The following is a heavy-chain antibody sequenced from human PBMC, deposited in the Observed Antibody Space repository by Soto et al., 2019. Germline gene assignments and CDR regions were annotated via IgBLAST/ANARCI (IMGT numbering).Heavy chain of an antibody. CDR2: IIPISGTT. J-gene: IGHJ3*02. V-gene: IGHV1-69*01. CDR1: GGPFSNYA. CDR3: ARLPSVLPVVDM. Sequence: QVHLVQSGAEVKKPGSSVKVSCQASGGPFSNYALSWVRQAPGHGLEWMGGIIPISGTTDYAQKFQARVTITADEATNTAYRERSSLRADDTAVYYCARLPSVLPVVDMWGQGTLVTVSS. D-gene: IGHD2-21*01.